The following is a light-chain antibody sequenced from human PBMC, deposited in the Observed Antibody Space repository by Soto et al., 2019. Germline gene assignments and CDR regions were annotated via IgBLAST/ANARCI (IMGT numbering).Light chain of an antibody. CDR2: DDI. Sequence: QSVLTQPRSVSGSPGQSVTFSCTGTNSDVGGSKSVSWYQQHPGKAPKLMIYDDIKRPSGVPDRFSGSKSGNTASLTISGLQAEDEADYYCCSYAGRYSYVFGTGTKVTLL. V-gene: IGLV2-11*01. CDR3: CSYAGRYSYV. CDR1: NSDVGGSKS. J-gene: IGLJ1*01.